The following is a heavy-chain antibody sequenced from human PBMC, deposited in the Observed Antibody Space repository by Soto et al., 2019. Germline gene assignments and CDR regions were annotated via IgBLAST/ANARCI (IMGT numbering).Heavy chain of an antibody. J-gene: IGHJ4*02. CDR1: GGSISSSNW. V-gene: IGHV4-4*02. CDR3: ARVRGVIAARPFDY. CDR2: IYHSGST. D-gene: IGHD6-6*01. Sequence: PSETLSLTCAVSGGSISSSNWWSWVRQPPGKGLEWIGEIYHSGSTNYNPSLKSRVTISVDKPKNQFSLKLSSVTAADTAVYYCARVRGVIAARPFDYWGQGTLVTVSS.